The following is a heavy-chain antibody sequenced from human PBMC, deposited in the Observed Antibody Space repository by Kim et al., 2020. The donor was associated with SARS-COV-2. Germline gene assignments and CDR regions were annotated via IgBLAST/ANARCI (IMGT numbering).Heavy chain of an antibody. CDR2: VSGDGSST. V-gene: IGHV3-43*02. Sequence: GGSLRLSCAASGFLFDDYPMYWVRQVPGKGLEGLEWVSLVSGDGSSTQYADSVMGRFSISRDNRKSSLYLQMNSLRSEDTAFYYCAKGSRSGTFYAYFDFWGQGTLVTVSS. CDR3: AKGSRSGTFYAYFDF. D-gene: IGHD1-26*01. CDR1: GFLFDDYP. J-gene: IGHJ4*02.